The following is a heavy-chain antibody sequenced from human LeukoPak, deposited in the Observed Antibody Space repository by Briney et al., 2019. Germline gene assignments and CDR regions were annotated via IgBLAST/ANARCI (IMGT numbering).Heavy chain of an antibody. J-gene: IGHJ3*02. CDR3: AGALDYYDSSGYVREIDFDI. CDR2: MSGSGGST. Sequence: PGGSLRLPCAASGFTFSRYGMSWVRQAPGKGLEWVSSMSGSGGSTYYADSVKGRFTISRDNSKNTLYLQMNSLRAEDTAVYYCAGALDYYDSSGYVREIDFDIWGQGTMVTVSS. D-gene: IGHD3-22*01. V-gene: IGHV3-23*01. CDR1: GFTFSRYG.